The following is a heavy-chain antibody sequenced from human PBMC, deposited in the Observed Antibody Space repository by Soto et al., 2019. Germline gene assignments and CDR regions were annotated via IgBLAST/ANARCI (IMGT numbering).Heavy chain of an antibody. V-gene: IGHV3-30*18. CDR3: AKDLITMVRDPRFDP. CDR1: GFTFSSYG. Sequence: GGSLRLSCAASGFTFSSYGMHLVRQAPGKGLEWVAVISYDGSNKYYADSVKGRFTISRDNSKNTLYLQMNSLRAEDTAVYYCAKDLITMVRDPRFDPWGQGTLVTVSS. J-gene: IGHJ5*02. CDR2: ISYDGSNK. D-gene: IGHD3-10*01.